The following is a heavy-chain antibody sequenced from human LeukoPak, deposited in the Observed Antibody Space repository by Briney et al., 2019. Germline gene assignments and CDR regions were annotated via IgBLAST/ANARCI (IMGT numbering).Heavy chain of an antibody. V-gene: IGHV3-21*01. CDR1: GFTFSSYS. Sequence: PGGSLRLSCAASGFTFSSYSMNWVRQAPGKGLEWVSSISSSSSYIYYADSVKGRFTIFGDNAKNSLYLQMNSLRAEDTAMYYCARDFTTVTTAYFQHWGQGTLVTVSS. J-gene: IGHJ1*01. CDR3: ARDFTTVTTAYFQH. D-gene: IGHD4-17*01. CDR2: ISSSSSYI.